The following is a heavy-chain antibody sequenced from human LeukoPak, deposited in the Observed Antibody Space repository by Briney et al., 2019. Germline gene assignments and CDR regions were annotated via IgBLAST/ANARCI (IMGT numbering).Heavy chain of an antibody. CDR2: INHSGST. D-gene: IGHD1-7*01. V-gene: IGHV4-38-2*02. CDR3: ARQAEPGNWNYGYYYYYMDV. CDR1: NYSISSGYY. J-gene: IGHJ6*03. Sequence: PSETLSLTCTVSNYSISSGYYWAWIRQPPGKGLEWIGEINHSGSTNYNPSLKSRVTISVDTSKNQFSLKLSSVTAADTAVYYCARQAEPGNWNYGYYYYYMDVWGKGTTVTVSS.